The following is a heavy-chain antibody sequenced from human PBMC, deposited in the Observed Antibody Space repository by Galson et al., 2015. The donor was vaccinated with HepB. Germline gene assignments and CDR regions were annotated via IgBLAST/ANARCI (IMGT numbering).Heavy chain of an antibody. CDR2: ISAYNGNT. CDR1: GYTFTSYG. CDR3: AREGGSGSYNREGYLDL. Sequence: SVKVSCKASGYTFTSYGISWVRQAPGQGLEWMGWISAYNGNTNYAQKLQGRVTMTTDTSTSTAYMELRSLRSDDTAVYYCAREGGSGSYNREGYLDLWGRGTLVTVSS. J-gene: IGHJ2*01. D-gene: IGHD1-26*01. V-gene: IGHV1-18*01.